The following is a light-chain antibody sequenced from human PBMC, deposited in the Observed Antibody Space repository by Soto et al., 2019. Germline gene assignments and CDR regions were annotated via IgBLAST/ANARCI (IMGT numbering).Light chain of an antibody. Sequence: QPVLTQSPSASASLGASVKLTCTLSSGHSSYAIAWHQQQPEKGPRYLMTFNTDGSHNKGDGIPDRFSGSSSGAERYLTISSLQSEDEADYYCQTWGTGIRVFGGGTKLTVL. CDR3: QTWGTGIRV. V-gene: IGLV4-69*01. CDR1: SGHSSYA. J-gene: IGLJ3*02. CDR2: FNTDGSH.